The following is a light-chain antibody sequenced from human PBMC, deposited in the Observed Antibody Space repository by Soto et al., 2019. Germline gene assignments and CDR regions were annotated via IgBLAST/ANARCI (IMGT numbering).Light chain of an antibody. CDR2: EVS. CDR1: SSDVGGYNY. CDR3: DSYTSSRAYV. J-gene: IGLJ1*01. Sequence: QSVLTQPASVSGSPGQSITISCTGTSSDVGGYNYVSWYQQQSGKAPKLIIHEVSNRPSGVSNRFSGSKSGNTASLTISGLQAEDEADYYCDSYTSSRAYVFGMGTKVTVL. V-gene: IGLV2-14*01.